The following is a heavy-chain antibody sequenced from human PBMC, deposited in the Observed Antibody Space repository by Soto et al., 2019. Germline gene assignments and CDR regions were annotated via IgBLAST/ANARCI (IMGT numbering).Heavy chain of an antibody. D-gene: IGHD2-15*01. J-gene: IGHJ5*02. Sequence: QVQLVQSGAEVKKPGASVKVSCKASGFIFTNFFMHWVRQAPGQGPEWMGVINPSGTPSSYAQKLHCRCTMTREAYTTTVYRELNSLTSEDTAIYYCVRDKSATLPATPGDEQTDWRGWWFDPWGQGTLVTVSS. CDR2: INPSGTPS. V-gene: IGHV1-46*03. CDR1: GFIFTNFF. CDR3: VRDKSATLPATPGDEQTDWRGWWFDP.